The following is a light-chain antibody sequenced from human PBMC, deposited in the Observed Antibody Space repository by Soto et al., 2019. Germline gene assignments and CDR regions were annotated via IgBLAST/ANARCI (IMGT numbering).Light chain of an antibody. CDR2: GNS. J-gene: IGLJ3*02. CDR3: QSYASSLSGCV. Sequence: QSVLTQPPSVSGAPGQRVTISCTGSSSNIGAGYDVHWYQQLPGTAPKLLIYGNSNRPSGVAARFSGSESGTSTSLAITGLEAEDEAEDDCQSYASSLSGCVFGGGTKLTVL. V-gene: IGLV1-40*01. CDR1: SSNIGAGYD.